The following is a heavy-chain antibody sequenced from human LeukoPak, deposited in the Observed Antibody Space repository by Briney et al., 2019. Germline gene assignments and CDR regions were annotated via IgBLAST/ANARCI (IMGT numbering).Heavy chain of an antibody. CDR2: ISNNGGYT. CDR3: AKQLGYCSDGSCYFPY. V-gene: IGHV3-23*01. D-gene: IGHD2-15*01. Sequence: GGSLKLSCAASGFTFSSSAMSWVRQAPGKGLEWVSAISNNGGYTYYADSVQGRFTISRDNSKSTLCLKMNSLRAEDTAVYYCAKQLGYCSDGSCYFPYWGQGTLVTVSS. CDR1: GFTFSSSA. J-gene: IGHJ4*02.